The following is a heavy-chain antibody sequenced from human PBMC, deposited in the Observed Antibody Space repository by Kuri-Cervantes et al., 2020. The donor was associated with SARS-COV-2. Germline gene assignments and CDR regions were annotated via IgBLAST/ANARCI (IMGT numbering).Heavy chain of an antibody. CDR3: ARDSAGYYYDSSGYYSLYYYGMDV. Sequence: LSLTCAASGFTVSSNYMSWVRQAPGKGLEWVSVIYSGGSTYYADSVKGRFTISRDNSKNTLYLQMNSLRAEDTAVYYCARDSAGYYYDSSGYYSLYYYGMDVWGQGTTVTVDS. D-gene: IGHD3-22*01. J-gene: IGHJ6*01. CDR2: IYSGGST. V-gene: IGHV3-53*01. CDR1: GFTVSSNY.